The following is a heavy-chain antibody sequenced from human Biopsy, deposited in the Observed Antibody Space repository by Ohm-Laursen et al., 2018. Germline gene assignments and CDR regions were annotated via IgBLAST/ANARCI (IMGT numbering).Heavy chain of an antibody. CDR1: GGSITSDKYY. Sequence: TLSLTCTVSGGSITSDKYYWSWIRQHPGKGLEWIGYIYHSGSTYYNPSLNDLATISIDTSKKKFSLKLRSVTAADTAIYYCARVSSSDWFLSGGRFDAWGQGTLVTVSS. J-gene: IGHJ5*02. CDR2: IYHSGST. D-gene: IGHD6-19*01. CDR3: ARVSSSDWFLSGGRFDA. V-gene: IGHV4-31*01.